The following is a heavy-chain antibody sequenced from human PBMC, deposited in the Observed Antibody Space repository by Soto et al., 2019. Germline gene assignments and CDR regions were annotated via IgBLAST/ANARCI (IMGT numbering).Heavy chain of an antibody. D-gene: IGHD5-18*01. J-gene: IGHJ4*02. V-gene: IGHV3-9*01. Sequence: EVQLVESGGGLVQPGRSLRLSCAASGFTVDDYAMHWVRQAPGKGLEWVSGISWNSGSIGYADSVKGRFTISRDNAKNSLYLQMNSLRAEDTALYYCAKDIRARGYSYGYWGDAADYWGQGTLVTVSS. CDR1: GFTVDDYA. CDR2: ISWNSGSI. CDR3: AKDIRARGYSYGYWGDAADY.